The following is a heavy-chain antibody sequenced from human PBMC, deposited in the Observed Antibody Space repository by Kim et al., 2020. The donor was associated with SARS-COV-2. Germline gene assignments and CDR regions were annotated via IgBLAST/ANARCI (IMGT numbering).Heavy chain of an antibody. J-gene: IGHJ3*02. V-gene: IGHV6-1*01. CDR2: THYRSKWST. CDR1: GDSVSSNSVG. Sequence: SQTLSLTCAISGDSVSSNSVGWHWIRQSPSRGLEWLGRTHYRSKWSTDYAVSVKSRIIINPDTTKNQFSLQLNSVTPEDTAVYYCARSFRNAFDIWGQGTMVTVSS. CDR3: ARSFRNAFDI.